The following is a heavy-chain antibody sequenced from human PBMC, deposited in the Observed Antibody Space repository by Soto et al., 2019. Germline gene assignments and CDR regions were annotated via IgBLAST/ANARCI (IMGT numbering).Heavy chain of an antibody. CDR1: GYSISSGYY. J-gene: IGHJ4*02. CDR2: IYHSGST. Sequence: SETLSLTCAVSGYSISSGYYCGWIRQPPGKGLEWIGSIYHSGSTYYNPSLKSRVTISVDTSKNQFSLKLSSVTAADTAVYYCAREGGYYYFDYWGQGTLVTVSS. CDR3: AREGGYYYFDY. D-gene: IGHD3-22*01. V-gene: IGHV4-38-2*02.